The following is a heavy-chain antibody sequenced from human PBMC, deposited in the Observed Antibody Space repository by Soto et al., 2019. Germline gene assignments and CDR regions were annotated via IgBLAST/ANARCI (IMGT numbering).Heavy chain of an antibody. Sequence: QVQLQESGPGLVKPSETLSLTCTVSGGSVSSGSHYWSWIRQPPGKGLEWIGYVYYSGTTNYNPSLQRRVTISVDTSRNQFSLKLSSVTAADTAVYYCARDYRGYTTGYAFDIWGQGTMVTVSS. CDR2: VYYSGTT. V-gene: IGHV4-61*01. D-gene: IGHD5-18*01. CDR1: GGSVSSGSHY. J-gene: IGHJ3*02. CDR3: ARDYRGYTTGYAFDI.